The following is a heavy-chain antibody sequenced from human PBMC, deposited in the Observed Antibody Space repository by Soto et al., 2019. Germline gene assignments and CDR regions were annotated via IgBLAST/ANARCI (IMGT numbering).Heavy chain of an antibody. CDR2: IHYSVST. CDR1: GGSISSSSYY. V-gene: IGHV4-39*01. CDR3: ARHSSYSSSSPGLYYYYYGREV. D-gene: IGHD6-6*01. J-gene: IGHJ6*02. Sequence: AETLSLTCTVSGGSISSSSYYWGWILHPPGKGLEWIGSIHYSVSTYYNPSLKSRVTIAVDTSKNHFSLKLSSVTAADTAVYYCARHSSYSSSSPGLYYYYYGREVWGQGTPVSVSS.